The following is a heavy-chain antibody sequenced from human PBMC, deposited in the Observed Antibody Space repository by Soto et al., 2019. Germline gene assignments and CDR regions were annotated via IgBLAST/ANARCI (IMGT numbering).Heavy chain of an antibody. V-gene: IGHV3-23*01. CDR1: GFTFSSYA. D-gene: IGHD6-13*01. CDR3: ANSIAAAGIAMDY. J-gene: IGHJ4*02. Sequence: EVQLLESGGGLVQPGGSLRLSCAASGFTFSSYALSWVRLAPGKGLEWVSAISGSGAGTYYADSVKGRFTISRDNSKNTLYLQMNSLRAEDMAVYYCANSIAAAGIAMDYWGQGTLVTVSS. CDR2: ISGSGAGT.